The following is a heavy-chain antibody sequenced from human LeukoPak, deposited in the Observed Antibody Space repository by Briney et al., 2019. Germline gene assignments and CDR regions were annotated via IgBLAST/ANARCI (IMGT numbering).Heavy chain of an antibody. CDR2: IYTSGST. J-gene: IGHJ6*03. Sequence: SQTLSLTCAVSGGSISSGSYYWSWIRQPAGKGLEWIGRIYTSGSTNYNPSLKSRVTISVDTSKNQFSLKLSSVTAADTAVYYCARVRGDRGSSWYGYYYYMDVWGKGTTVTVSS. CDR1: GGSISSGSYY. V-gene: IGHV4-61*02. CDR3: ARVRGDRGSSWYGYYYYMDV. D-gene: IGHD6-13*01.